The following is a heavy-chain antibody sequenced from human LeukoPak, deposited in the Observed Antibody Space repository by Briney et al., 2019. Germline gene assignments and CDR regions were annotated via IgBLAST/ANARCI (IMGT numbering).Heavy chain of an antibody. CDR2: ISYDGSNK. V-gene: IGHV3-30*03. D-gene: IGHD3-10*01. Sequence: GGSLRLSCAASGFTFSSYWMSWVRQAAGKGLEWVGVISYDGSNKYYADSVKGRFTISRDNSKNKLYLQMNSLRAEDTAVYYCAREVLWFGESFRYGPHFDYWGQGTLVTVSS. J-gene: IGHJ4*02. CDR3: AREVLWFGESFRYGPHFDY. CDR1: GFTFSSYW.